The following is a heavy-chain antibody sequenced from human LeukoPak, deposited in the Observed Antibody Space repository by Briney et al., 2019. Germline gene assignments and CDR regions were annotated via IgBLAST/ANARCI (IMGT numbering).Heavy chain of an antibody. D-gene: IGHD1-20*01. CDR1: GYSITNGYY. J-gene: IGHJ4*02. V-gene: IGHV4-38-2*02. CDR2: IYHDGRI. Sequence: SETLSLTCTVSGYSITNGYYWGWIRQPPGKGLEWIGSIYHDGRIDYNPSLKSRVTISRDTSNDQFSLKLSSVTAADTAMYYCARDTSPGITGTYWGQGTLVTVSS. CDR3: ARDTSPGITGTY.